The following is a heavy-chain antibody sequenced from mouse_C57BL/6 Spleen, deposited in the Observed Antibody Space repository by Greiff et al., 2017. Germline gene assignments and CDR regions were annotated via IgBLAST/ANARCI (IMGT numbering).Heavy chain of an antibody. D-gene: IGHD1-1*01. CDR2: IHPATGGP. CDR1: GYTFTDYE. Sequence: VKLQESGAELVRPGASVTLSCKASGYTFTDYEMHWVKQTPVHGLEWIGAIHPATGGPAYNQKFKGKAILTADKSSSTAYRELRSLTSEDSAVYYCTRDNTVVAHYEMDYWVQGTSVTGSS. V-gene: IGHV1-15*01. J-gene: IGHJ4*01. CDR3: TRDNTVVAHYEMDY.